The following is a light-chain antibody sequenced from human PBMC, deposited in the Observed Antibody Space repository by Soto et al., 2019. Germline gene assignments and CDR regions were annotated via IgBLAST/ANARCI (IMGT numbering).Light chain of an antibody. Sequence: QSALTQPPSASGSPGQSVTISCTGTSSDVGGYNYVSWYQQYPGSAPKLMIYEVTKRPSGVPDRFSGSKSGNTASLPVSGLQAEDEADYYCSSSAASNNFYFVFGGGTKVTVL. V-gene: IGLV2-8*01. CDR3: SSSAASNNFYFV. J-gene: IGLJ3*02. CDR2: EVT. CDR1: SSDVGGYNY.